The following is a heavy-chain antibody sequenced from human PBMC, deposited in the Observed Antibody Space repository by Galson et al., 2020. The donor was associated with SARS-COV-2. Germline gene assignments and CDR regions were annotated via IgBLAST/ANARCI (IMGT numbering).Heavy chain of an antibody. CDR3: ARDLVIYPIDY. Sequence: GGSLRLSCAASGFTFSSYAMHWVRQAPGKGLEWVAVISYDGSNKYYADSVKGRFTISRDNSKNTLYLQMNSLRAEYTAVYYCARDLVIYPIDYWGQGTLVIVSS. CDR1: GFTFSSYA. D-gene: IGHD3-22*01. CDR2: ISYDGSNK. V-gene: IGHV3-30*01. J-gene: IGHJ4*02.